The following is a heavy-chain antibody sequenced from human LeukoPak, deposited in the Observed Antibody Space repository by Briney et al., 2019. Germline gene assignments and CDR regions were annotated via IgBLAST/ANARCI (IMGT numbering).Heavy chain of an antibody. CDR1: GGSISSGSYY. CDR2: IYTSGST. J-gene: IGHJ3*02. Sequence: PSQTLSLTCTVSGGSISSGSYYWSWIRQPAGKGLEWIGRIYTSGSTNYNPSLKSRVTISVDTSKNQFSLKLSSVTAADTAVYYCARGRHDAFDIWGQGTMVTVSS. D-gene: IGHD1-1*01. CDR3: ARGRHDAFDI. V-gene: IGHV4-61*02.